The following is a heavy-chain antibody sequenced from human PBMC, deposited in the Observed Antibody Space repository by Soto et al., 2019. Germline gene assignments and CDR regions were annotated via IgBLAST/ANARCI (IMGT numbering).Heavy chain of an antibody. Sequence: SETLSLTCAVYGGSFSGYYWSWIRQPQGKGQEWIGEINHSGSTNYNPSLKSRVTISVDTSKNQFSLKLSSVTAADTAVYYCARLKRPGQNYYDSSGYYYFDYWGQGTPVTVSS. D-gene: IGHD3-22*01. CDR1: GGSFSGYY. J-gene: IGHJ4*02. CDR2: INHSGST. V-gene: IGHV4-34*01. CDR3: ARLKRPGQNYYDSSGYYYFDY.